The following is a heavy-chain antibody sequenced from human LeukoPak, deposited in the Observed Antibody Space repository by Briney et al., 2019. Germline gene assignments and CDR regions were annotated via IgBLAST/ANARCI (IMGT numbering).Heavy chain of an antibody. CDR2: MNPNSGNT. Sequence: GASVKVSCKASGYTFINHDINWVRQATGQGLEWMGWMNPNSGNTGYAQKFQGRVTMTRNTSISTAYMELRSLRSDDTAVYYCARLGYYVDAFDIWGQGTMVTVSS. D-gene: IGHD2/OR15-2a*01. J-gene: IGHJ3*02. V-gene: IGHV1-8*01. CDR3: ARLGYYVDAFDI. CDR1: GYTFINHD.